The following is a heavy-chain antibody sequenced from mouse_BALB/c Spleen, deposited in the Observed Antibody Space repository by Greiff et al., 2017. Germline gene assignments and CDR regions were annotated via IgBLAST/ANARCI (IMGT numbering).Heavy chain of an antibody. J-gene: IGHJ4*01. CDR3: ARGGYYGSSSYYAMDY. CDR2: ISSGGST. Sequence: DVMLVESGGGLVTPGGSLKLSCAASGFTLSSYAMSWVRQTPEKRLEWVASISSGGSTYYPDSVKGRFTISRDNARNILYLQMSSLRSEDTAMYYCARGGYYGSSSYYAMDYWGQGTSVTVSS. D-gene: IGHD1-1*01. CDR1: GFTLSSYA. V-gene: IGHV5-6-5*01.